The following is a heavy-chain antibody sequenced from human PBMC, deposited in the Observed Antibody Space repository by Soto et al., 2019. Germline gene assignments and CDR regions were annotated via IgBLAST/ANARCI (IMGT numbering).Heavy chain of an antibody. CDR3: ARRDISGFPDY. J-gene: IGHJ4*02. D-gene: IGHD3-22*01. CDR1: GYSCTNYW. V-gene: IGHV5-51*01. Sequence: PXEFLKISFQGSGYSCTNYWIGLVRQMPGKGLEWMAIINPGDSDTRYSPSFQGQVTISADKSISTAYLQWSSLKASDTAMYYCARRDISGFPDYWGQGTLVTVSS. CDR2: INPGDSDT.